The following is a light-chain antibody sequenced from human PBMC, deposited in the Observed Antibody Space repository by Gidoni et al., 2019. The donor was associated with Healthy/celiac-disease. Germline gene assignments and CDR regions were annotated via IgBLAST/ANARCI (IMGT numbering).Light chain of an antibody. V-gene: IGLV3-1*01. CDR2: QDR. CDR3: QAWDSSTVV. J-gene: IGLJ2*01. CDR1: KLGDKY. Sequence: SYELPQPPSVSVSPGQTASITCSGDKLGDKYACWYQQKPGQSPVLVIYQDRKRHSGIPERFSGSNSGNTATLTIRGTQAMDEADYYCQAWDSSTVVFGGGTKLTVL.